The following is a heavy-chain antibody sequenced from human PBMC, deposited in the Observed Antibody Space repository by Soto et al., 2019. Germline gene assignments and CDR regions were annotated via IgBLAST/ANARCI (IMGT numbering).Heavy chain of an antibody. V-gene: IGHV3-53*01. D-gene: IGHD3-16*01. J-gene: IGHJ4*02. Sequence: EVQVVESGGGLIQPGGSLRLSCEASGFTVSGHYMSWVRQAPGKGLEYVAVISSGGTIYHADSVKGRFTISRDNSKNTMYLPMSSLRPEDTALYYYARGFPSMTYFGEDYFDSWGQGTPVTVSS. CDR2: ISSGGTI. CDR3: ARGFPSMTYFGEDYFDS. CDR1: GFTVSGHY.